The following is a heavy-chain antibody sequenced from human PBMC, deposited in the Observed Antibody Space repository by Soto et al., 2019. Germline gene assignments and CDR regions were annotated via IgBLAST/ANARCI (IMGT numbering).Heavy chain of an antibody. J-gene: IGHJ4*02. D-gene: IGHD3-22*01. CDR3: ARADTNAYYDSSGSFDY. Sequence: RRLSCAASGFTFSSYSMNWVRQAPGKGLEWVSYISSSSSTIYYADSVKGRFTISRDNAKNSLYLQMNSLRDEDTAVYYCARADTNAYYDSSGSFDYWGQGTLVPVYS. CDR1: GFTFSSYS. CDR2: ISSSSSTI. V-gene: IGHV3-48*02.